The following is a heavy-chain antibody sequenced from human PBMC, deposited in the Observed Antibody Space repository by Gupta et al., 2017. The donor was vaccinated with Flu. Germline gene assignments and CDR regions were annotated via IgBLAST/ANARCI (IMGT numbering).Heavy chain of an antibody. CDR1: GGPFGSYT. V-gene: IGHV1-69*02. CDR3: ASLLHDSAQQLVGGKNYYGMDV. Sequence: QVQLVQSGAAVQKPGSSVKVSCKASGGPFGSYTISWVRQAPGQGLEWMGRIIHILGIANYAQKFQGRVTITAEKSTSTAYMELSSLRSEDTAVYYCASLLHDSAQQLVGGKNYYGMDVWGQGNTVTVAS. D-gene: IGHD6-13*01. J-gene: IGHJ6*02. CDR2: IIHILGIA.